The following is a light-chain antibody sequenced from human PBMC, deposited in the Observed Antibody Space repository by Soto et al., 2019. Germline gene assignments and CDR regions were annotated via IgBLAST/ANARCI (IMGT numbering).Light chain of an antibody. J-gene: IGLJ1*01. Sequence: QSALTQPASVSGSPGQWITSSCAGTSSDIGGYNYVSWYQQHPGKAPKVMIYEVSNRPSGVSNRFSGSKSGNTASLTISGLQAEDEADYYCSSYTSSSTLYVFGSGSKVTVL. CDR3: SSYTSSSTLYV. CDR1: SSDIGGYNY. V-gene: IGLV2-14*01. CDR2: EVS.